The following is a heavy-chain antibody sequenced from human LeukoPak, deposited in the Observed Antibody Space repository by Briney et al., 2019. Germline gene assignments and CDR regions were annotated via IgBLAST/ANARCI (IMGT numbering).Heavy chain of an antibody. D-gene: IGHD1-26*01. CDR2: ISAYNGNT. J-gene: IGHJ6*02. V-gene: IGHV1-18*01. Sequence: ASVKVSCKASGYTSTSYGISWVRQAPGQGLEWMGWISAYNGNTNYAQKLQGRVTMTTDTSTSTAYMELRSLRSDDTAVYYCARYSGSPAYYYYGMEVWGQGTTVTVSS. CDR3: ARYSGSPAYYYYGMEV. CDR1: GYTSTSYG.